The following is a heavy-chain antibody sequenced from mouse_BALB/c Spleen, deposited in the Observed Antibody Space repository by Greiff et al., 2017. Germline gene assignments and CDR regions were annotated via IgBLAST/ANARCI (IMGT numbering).Heavy chain of an antibody. D-gene: IGHD4-1*01. V-gene: IGHV1-80*01. CDR2: IYPGDGDT. J-gene: IGHJ4*01. CDR1: GYAFSSYW. Sequence: VQGVESGAELVRPGSSVKISCKASGYAFSSYWMNWVKQRPGQGLEWIGQIYPGDGDTNYNGKFKGKATLTADKSSSTAYMQLSSLTSEDSAVYFCARNWGGDYWGQGTSVTVSS. CDR3: ARNWGGDY.